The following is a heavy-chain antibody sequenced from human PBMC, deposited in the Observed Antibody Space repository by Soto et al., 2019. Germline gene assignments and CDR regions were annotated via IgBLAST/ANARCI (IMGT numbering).Heavy chain of an antibody. CDR2: IYYSGST. V-gene: IGHV4-59*08. D-gene: IGHD2-15*01. CDR1: GGSISSYY. CDR3: ARQKDIVVVVAATGPAFDP. J-gene: IGHJ5*02. Sequence: SETLSLTCTVSGGSISSYYWSWIRQPPGKGLEWIGYIYYSGSTNYNPSLKSRVTISVDTSKNQFSLKLSSVTAADTAVYYCARQKDIVVVVAATGPAFDPWGQGTLVTVSS.